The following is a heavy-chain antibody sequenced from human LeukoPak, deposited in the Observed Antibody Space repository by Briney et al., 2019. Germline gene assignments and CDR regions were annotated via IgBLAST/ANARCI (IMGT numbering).Heavy chain of an antibody. CDR3: ARVGSSYAFDI. J-gene: IGHJ3*02. V-gene: IGHV3-7*01. D-gene: IGHD2-2*01. CDR1: GFTFSTYW. Sequence: GGSLRLSCAASGFTFSTYWMSWVRQAPGKGLEWVANINQDGSEKYYVDSVKGRFTISRDNAKNSLYLQMNSLRAEDTAVYYCARVGSSYAFDIRGQGTMVTVSS. CDR2: INQDGSEK.